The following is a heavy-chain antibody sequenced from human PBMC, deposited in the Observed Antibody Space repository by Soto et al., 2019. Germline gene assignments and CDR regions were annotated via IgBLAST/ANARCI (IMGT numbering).Heavy chain of an antibody. Sequence: QVQLQESGPGLVKPSETLSLTCTVSGGSISPYYWSWIRQPPGKGLEWIGYVYYSGNTNYNPSLESRVTISVDTSRNPLSLNLTSATAADTAVYYCARKGAAASYAHYYMDVWGRGTAVTVSS. CDR1: GGSISPYY. J-gene: IGHJ6*03. V-gene: IGHV4-59*01. CDR2: VYYSGNT. D-gene: IGHD6-13*01. CDR3: ARKGAAASYAHYYMDV.